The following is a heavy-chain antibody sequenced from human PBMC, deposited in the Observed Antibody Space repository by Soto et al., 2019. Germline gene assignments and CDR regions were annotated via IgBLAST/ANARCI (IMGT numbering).Heavy chain of an antibody. V-gene: IGHV3-33*01. CDR3: ARDVLRVYYYYGMDV. Sequence: QVQLVESGGGVVQPGRSLRLSCAASGFTFSSYGMHWVRQAPGKGLAWVAVIWYDGSNKYYADSVKGRFTISRDNSKNTLYLQMNSLRAEDTAVYYCARDVLRVYYYYGMDVWGQGTTVTVSS. CDR2: IWYDGSNK. D-gene: IGHD3-10*02. CDR1: GFTFSSYG. J-gene: IGHJ6*02.